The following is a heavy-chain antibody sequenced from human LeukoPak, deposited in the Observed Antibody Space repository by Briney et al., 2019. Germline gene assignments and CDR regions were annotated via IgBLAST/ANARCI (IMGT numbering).Heavy chain of an antibody. V-gene: IGHV3-30*02. J-gene: IGHJ4*02. Sequence: GGSLRLSCVASGFTFSSYGIHWVRQAPGKGRGGGAFIGYDGSKKFYSDSVKGRFTISRDNSKNTLYLQMNSLRTEDTAVYFCAKDRPPQYDSGTYSDYWGQGTLVTVSS. CDR3: AKDRPPQYDSGTYSDY. CDR1: GFTFSSYG. CDR2: IGYDGSKK. D-gene: IGHD3-10*01.